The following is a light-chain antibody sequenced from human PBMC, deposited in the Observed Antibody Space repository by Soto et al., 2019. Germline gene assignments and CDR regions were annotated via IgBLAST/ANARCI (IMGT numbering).Light chain of an antibody. Sequence: QSALTQPASVSGSPGQSITISCTGTSSDVGGYNYVSWYQQHPGKAPKLIIYEVRNRPSGVSSRFSGSKSGNTASLTISGLQAEDEADYFCSSYSISTAYLFGTGTKVTVL. J-gene: IGLJ1*01. CDR3: SSYSISTAYL. CDR1: SSDVGGYNY. CDR2: EVR. V-gene: IGLV2-14*01.